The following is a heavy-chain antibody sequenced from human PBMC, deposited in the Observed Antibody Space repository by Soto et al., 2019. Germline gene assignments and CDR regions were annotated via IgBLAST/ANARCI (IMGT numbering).Heavy chain of an antibody. V-gene: IGHV4-59*01. CDR1: GGSISSYY. CDR3: AREGIVGATWFDP. Sequence: SETLSLTCTVSGGSISSYYWSWIRQPPGKGLEWIGYIYYSGSTNYNPSLKSRVTISVDTSKNQFSLKLSSVTAADTAVYYCAREGIVGATWFDPWGQGTLVTVSS. CDR2: IYYSGST. J-gene: IGHJ5*02. D-gene: IGHD1-26*01.